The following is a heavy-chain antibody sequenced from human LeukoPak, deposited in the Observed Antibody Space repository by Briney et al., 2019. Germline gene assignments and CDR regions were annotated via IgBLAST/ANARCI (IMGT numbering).Heavy chain of an antibody. J-gene: IGHJ4*02. Sequence: GGSLRLSCVASGFTLDDYGMSWVRQAPGKGLEWVANIKQDGSEKYYVDSVKGRFTLSRDNAKNTLYLQMNSLRAEDTAVYYCARGSTYYDSSGQVPFDYWGQGTLVTVSS. CDR1: GFTLDDYG. V-gene: IGHV3-7*01. D-gene: IGHD3-22*01. CDR2: IKQDGSEK. CDR3: ARGSTYYDSSGQVPFDY.